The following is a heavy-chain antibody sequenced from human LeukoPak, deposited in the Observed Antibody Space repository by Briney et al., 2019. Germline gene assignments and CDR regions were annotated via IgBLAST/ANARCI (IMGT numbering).Heavy chain of an antibody. Sequence: GGSLRLSCAASGFTFSSYSMTWVRQAPGKGLEWVSSISSSSSYIYYADSVKGRFTISRDNAKNSLYLQMNSLRAEDTAVYYCARXRVXMXXXXFDYWGQGTLVTVS. CDR2: ISSSSSYI. V-gene: IGHV3-21*01. CDR3: ARXRVXMXXXXFDY. CDR1: GFTFSSYS. J-gene: IGHJ4*02. D-gene: IGHD5-24*01.